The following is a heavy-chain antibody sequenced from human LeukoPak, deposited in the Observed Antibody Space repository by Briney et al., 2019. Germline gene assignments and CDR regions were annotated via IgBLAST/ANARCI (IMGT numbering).Heavy chain of an antibody. CDR2: IHTSGST. CDR3: ARQIASAGTAGFDF. D-gene: IGHD6-13*01. CDR1: GGSTSNYF. Sequence: PSETLSLTCTVSGGSTSNYFCTWLRQSAGKGLEWIGRIHTSGSTNYNPSLKSRVSMSVDTSKNQFSLKLSSVTAADTAVYYCARQIASAGTAGFDFWGQGALVTVSS. J-gene: IGHJ4*02. V-gene: IGHV4-4*07.